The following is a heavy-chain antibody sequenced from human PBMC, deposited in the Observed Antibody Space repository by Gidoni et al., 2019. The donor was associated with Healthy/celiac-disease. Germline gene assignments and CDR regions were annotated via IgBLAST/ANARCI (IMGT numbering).Heavy chain of an antibody. CDR1: GYTLTELS. CDR2: FDPEDGET. J-gene: IGHJ6*02. CDR3: ATDGGGSYSPGYYHYGMDV. D-gene: IGHD1-26*01. V-gene: IGHV1-24*01. Sequence: QVQLVQSGAEVKKPGASVQVSCKVSGYTLTELSMHWVRQAPGKGLEWMGGFDPEDGETIYAQKFQGRVTMTEDTSTDTAYMELSSLRSEDTAVYYCATDGGGSYSPGYYHYGMDVWGQGTTVTVSS.